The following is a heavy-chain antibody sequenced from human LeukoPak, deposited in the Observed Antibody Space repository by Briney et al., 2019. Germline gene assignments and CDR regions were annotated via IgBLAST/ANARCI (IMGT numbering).Heavy chain of an antibody. J-gene: IGHJ6*02. CDR2: IYYSGST. CDR1: GGSISSYY. D-gene: IGHD3-9*01. CDR3: ASLAYILTATYYYGMDV. Sequence: SETLSLTCTVSGGSISSYYWSWIRQPPGKGLEWIGYIYYSGSTNYNPSLKSRVTISVDTSKNQFSLKLSSVTAADTAVYYCASLAYILTATYYYGMDVCGQGTTVTVSS. V-gene: IGHV4-59*08.